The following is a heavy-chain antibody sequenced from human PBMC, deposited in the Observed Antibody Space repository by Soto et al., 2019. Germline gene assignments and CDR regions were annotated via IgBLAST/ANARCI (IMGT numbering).Heavy chain of an antibody. J-gene: IGHJ4*02. D-gene: IGHD2-8*01. CDR2: IYWDDDK. CDR1: GFSLSTNGMG. CDR3: ARLARGVCHLDRLWEKFDY. V-gene: IGHV2-5*02. Sequence: QITVKESGLTLVKPTETLTLTCTFSGFSLSTNGMGVGWIRQPPGKALEWLALIYWDDDKRYSPSLRSRLTITKDTSKNQVDLTMSNMDPVDTATYYCARLARGVCHLDRLWEKFDYWGQGTLVTVSS.